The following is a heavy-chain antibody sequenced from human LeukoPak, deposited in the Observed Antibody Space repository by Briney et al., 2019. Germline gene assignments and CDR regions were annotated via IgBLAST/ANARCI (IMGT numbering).Heavy chain of an antibody. CDR2: LHHSGST. CDR3: ARVGGDDSTGHYSVDY. CDR1: GYSITNNYW. V-gene: IGHV4-38-2*01. J-gene: IGHJ4*02. D-gene: IGHD3-22*01. Sequence: SETLSLTCAVSGYSITNNYWWGWIRQTPGRGLEWIGSLHHSGSTSYNPSLKSRVTISVDTSKNQFSLRLSSVTVADTAVYYCARVGGDDSTGHYSVDYWGQGTLVTVSS.